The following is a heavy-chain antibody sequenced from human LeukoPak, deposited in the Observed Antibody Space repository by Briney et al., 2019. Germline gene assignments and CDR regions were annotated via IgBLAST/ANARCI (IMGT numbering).Heavy chain of an antibody. V-gene: IGHV4-39*07. CDR1: GFTFSSYD. D-gene: IGHD2-2*01. CDR3: ARVVPAANYYYYMDV. Sequence: GSLRLSCAASGFTFSSYDMSWVRQPPGKGLEWIGSIYYSGSTYYNPSLKSRVTISVDTSKNQFSLKLSSVTAADTAVYYCARVVPAANYYYYMDVWGKGTTVTISS. J-gene: IGHJ6*03. CDR2: IYYSGST.